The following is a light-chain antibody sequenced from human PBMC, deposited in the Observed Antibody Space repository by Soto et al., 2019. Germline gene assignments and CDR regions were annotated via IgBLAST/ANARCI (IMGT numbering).Light chain of an antibody. CDR1: QSLSSTY. CDR3: QQSGTSPPYT. Sequence: EIVFTQSPGTLSLSPGERATLSCRASQSLSSTYLAWYQQKVGQSPRLLIYGASSRATGIPDRFSGSGSGTDFTLTISRLXPEDFAVYYCQQSGTSPPYTFGPGTKVDTK. CDR2: GAS. J-gene: IGKJ2*01. V-gene: IGKV3-20*01.